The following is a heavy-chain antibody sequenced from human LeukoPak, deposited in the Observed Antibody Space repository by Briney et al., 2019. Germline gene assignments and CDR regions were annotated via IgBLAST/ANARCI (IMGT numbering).Heavy chain of an antibody. V-gene: IGHV1-18*01. D-gene: IGHD3-10*01. CDR2: ISAYNGNT. CDR1: GYTFTSYG. CDR3: ARDVEGFRETNWFDP. J-gene: IGHJ5*02. Sequence: ASVKVSCKASGYTFTSYGISWVRQAPGQGLEWMGWISAYNGNTNYAQKLQGRVTMTTDTSTSTAYMELRSLRSDDTAVYYCARDVEGFRETNWFDPWGQGTLVTVSS.